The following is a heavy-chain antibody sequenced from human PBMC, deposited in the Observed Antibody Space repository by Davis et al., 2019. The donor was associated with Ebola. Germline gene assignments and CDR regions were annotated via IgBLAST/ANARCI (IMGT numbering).Heavy chain of an antibody. CDR3: ARGPAGYCSGGSCYLLRARFDP. D-gene: IGHD2-15*01. V-gene: IGHV3-33*01. CDR1: GFTFSSYG. CDR2: IWYDGSNK. J-gene: IGHJ5*02. Sequence: PGGSLRLSCAASGFTFSSYGMHWVRQAPGKGLEWVAVIWYDGSNKYYADSVKGRFTISRDNSKNTLYLQMNSLRAEDTAVYYCARGPAGYCSGGSCYLLRARFDPWGQGTLVTVSS.